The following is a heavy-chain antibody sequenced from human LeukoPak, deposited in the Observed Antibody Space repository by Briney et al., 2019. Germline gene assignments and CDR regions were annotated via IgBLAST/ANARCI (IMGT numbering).Heavy chain of an antibody. CDR2: ISYDGSNK. J-gene: IGHJ4*02. D-gene: IGHD6-13*01. CDR1: GFTFSSYG. Sequence: GRSLRLSCAASGFTFSSYGMHWVRQAPGKGLKWVAVISYDGSNKYYADSVKGRFTISRDNSKNTLYLQMNSLRAEDTAVYYCAKDRRSSWTSDYWGQGTLVTVSS. CDR3: AKDRRSSWTSDY. V-gene: IGHV3-30*18.